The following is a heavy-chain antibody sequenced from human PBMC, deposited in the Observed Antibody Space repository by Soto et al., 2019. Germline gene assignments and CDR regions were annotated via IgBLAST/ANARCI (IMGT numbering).Heavy chain of an antibody. D-gene: IGHD2-2*01. V-gene: IGHV4-34*01. Sequence: QVQLQQWGAGLLKPSETLSLTCAVYGGSFSGYYWSWIRQSPGKGLDWIGEINRSGTTKYNPSLKTRVTISVDTSKNQFSLKLTSLTAADTAVYFCARGSESTSWSLDYWGHGTLVAVSS. J-gene: IGHJ4*01. CDR1: GGSFSGYY. CDR2: INRSGTT. CDR3: ARGSESTSWSLDY.